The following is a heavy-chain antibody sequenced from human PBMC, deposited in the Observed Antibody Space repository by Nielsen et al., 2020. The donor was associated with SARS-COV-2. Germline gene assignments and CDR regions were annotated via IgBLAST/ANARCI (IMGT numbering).Heavy chain of an antibody. CDR2: IKSKTDGGTT. D-gene: IGHD3-10*01. CDR1: GFTFSNAW. V-gene: IGHV3-15*05. CDR3: AKDMGGSGSYMWNYFDY. Sequence: GESLKISCAASGFTFSNAWMSWVRQAPGKGLEWVGRIKSKTDGGTTDYAAPVKGRFTISRDDSKNTLYLQMNSLRAEDTALYYCAKDMGGSGSYMWNYFDYWGQGTLVTVSS. J-gene: IGHJ4*02.